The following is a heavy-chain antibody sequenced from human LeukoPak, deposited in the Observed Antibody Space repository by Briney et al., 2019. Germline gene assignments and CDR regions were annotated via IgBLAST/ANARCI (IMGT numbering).Heavy chain of an antibody. Sequence: ASVKVSCKASGYAFNGYYIHWVRQAPGQGLEWMGWINPHSGDTNYAQKFQGRVTMTGNTSISTAHMDLSRLTSDDTAVYYCARDTYCSSISCYVGGSPQRGGYYYYGMDVWGQGTTVTVSS. D-gene: IGHD2-2*01. CDR2: INPHSGDT. CDR1: GYAFNGYY. J-gene: IGHJ6*02. CDR3: ARDTYCSSISCYVGGSPQRGGYYYYGMDV. V-gene: IGHV1-2*02.